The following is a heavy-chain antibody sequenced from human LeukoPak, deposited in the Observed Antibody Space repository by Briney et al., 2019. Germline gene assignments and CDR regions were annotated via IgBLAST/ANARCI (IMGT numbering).Heavy chain of an antibody. CDR1: GFPFTEYS. Sequence: GGSLRLSCTASGFPFTEYSMNWVRQVPGKGLEWIAYIGIDSGKTRYADSVRGRFTISADKTRNSLYLQMNSLRVEDTAVYFCARDHNYAFDNWGQGTLVSVAS. CDR3: ARDHNYAFDN. V-gene: IGHV3-48*01. D-gene: IGHD1-1*01. CDR2: IGIDSGKT. J-gene: IGHJ4*02.